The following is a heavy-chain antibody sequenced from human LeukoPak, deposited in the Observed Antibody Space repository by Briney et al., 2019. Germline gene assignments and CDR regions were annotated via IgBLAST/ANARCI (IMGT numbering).Heavy chain of an antibody. D-gene: IGHD3-3*01. CDR3: ARWDYDFWSGYYYFDY. Sequence: SETLFLTCAVYGGSFSGYYWSWIRQPPGKGLEWIGEINHSGSTNYNPSLKSRVTISVDTSKNQFSLKLSSVTAADTAVYYCARWDYDFWSGYYYFDYWGQGTLVTVSS. V-gene: IGHV4-34*01. CDR1: GGSFSGYY. CDR2: INHSGST. J-gene: IGHJ4*02.